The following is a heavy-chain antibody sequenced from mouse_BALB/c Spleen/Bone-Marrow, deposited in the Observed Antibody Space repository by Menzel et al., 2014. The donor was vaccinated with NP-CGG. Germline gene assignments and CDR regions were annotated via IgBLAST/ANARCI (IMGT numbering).Heavy chain of an antibody. CDR2: VDPYYGSP. V-gene: IGHV1-39*01. CDR3: ARSYKSFDF. J-gene: IGHJ2*01. D-gene: IGHD1-3*01. CDR1: GYSFTGYN. Sequence: EVQLQQSGPGLEKPGASVKISCKASGYSFTGYNMNWVKQYNGQSLEWIGNVDPYYGSPIYNQKFKGKSTLTVDKSTSTAYMQIERLTAEDSAVYYCARSYKSFDFWGQGTPLTVSS.